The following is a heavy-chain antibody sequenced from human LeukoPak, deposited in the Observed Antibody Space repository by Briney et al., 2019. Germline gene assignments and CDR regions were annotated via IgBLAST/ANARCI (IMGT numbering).Heavy chain of an antibody. V-gene: IGHV3-23*01. Sequence: GGSLRLSCAASGFTFSSNAMSWVRQAPGKGLEWVSAMSGGGESTSYADSVKGRFTISRDNSKNTLYLQVNSLRAEDTAVYYCAKSRYRVAAAGADFDYWGQGTLVTVSS. CDR1: GFTFSSNA. D-gene: IGHD6-13*01. CDR3: AKSRYRVAAAGADFDY. J-gene: IGHJ4*02. CDR2: MSGGGEST.